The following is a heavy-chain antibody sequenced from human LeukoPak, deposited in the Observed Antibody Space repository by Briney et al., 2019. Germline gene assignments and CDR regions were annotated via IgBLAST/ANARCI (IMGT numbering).Heavy chain of an antibody. CDR1: GFSFSSYS. J-gene: IGHJ5*02. D-gene: IGHD2-15*01. CDR2: IRRNGGDR. V-gene: IGHV3-23*01. CDR3: AKGGYESWFDP. Sequence: GEALRLSCAASGFSFSSYSMTWVREAPGKGLEWVSNIRRNGGDRYNADSVKGRFTISRDNTKNTVYLEMNSLRAEDTAVYYCAKGGYESWFDPWGQGTLVTVSS.